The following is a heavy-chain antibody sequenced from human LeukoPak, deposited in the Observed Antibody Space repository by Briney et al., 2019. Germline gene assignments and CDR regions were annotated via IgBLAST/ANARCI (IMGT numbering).Heavy chain of an antibody. J-gene: IGHJ5*02. V-gene: IGHV3-9*01. CDR1: GFTFKDFA. CDR2: INWNSGSI. CDR3: ARDLFA. Sequence: PGGSLRLSCAASGFTFKDFAMYWVRQTPGKGLEWVSGINWNSGSIGYADSVKGRFTISRDNGKNALYLEMNSLRAEDTALYYCARDLFAWGQGTLVTVSS.